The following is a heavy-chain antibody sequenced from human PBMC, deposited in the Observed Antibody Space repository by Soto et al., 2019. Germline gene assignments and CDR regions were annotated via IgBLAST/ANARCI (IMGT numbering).Heavy chain of an antibody. V-gene: IGHV4-61*01. CDR1: GGSVSSGSYY. CDR3: ARSLWFGEFDWFDP. CDR2: IYYSGST. Sequence: PSETLSLTCTVSGGSVSSGSYYWSWIRQPPGKGLEWIGYIYYSGSTNYNPSLKSRVTISVDTSKNQFSLKLSSVTAADTAVYYCARSLWFGEFDWFDPWGQGTLVTVSS. D-gene: IGHD3-10*01. J-gene: IGHJ5*02.